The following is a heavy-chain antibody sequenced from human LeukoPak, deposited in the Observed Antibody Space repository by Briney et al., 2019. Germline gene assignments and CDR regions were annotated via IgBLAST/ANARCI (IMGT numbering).Heavy chain of an antibody. CDR3: ARHYPSGSPDY. Sequence: GGSLRLSCAASGFTFSSYGMHWVRQAPGKGLEWVAVIWYDGSNKYYADSVKGRFTISRDNSKNTLYLQTNSLRAEDTAVYYCARHYPSGSPDYWGQGTLVTVSS. CDR2: IWYDGSNK. D-gene: IGHD3-10*01. CDR1: GFTFSSYG. V-gene: IGHV3-33*01. J-gene: IGHJ4*02.